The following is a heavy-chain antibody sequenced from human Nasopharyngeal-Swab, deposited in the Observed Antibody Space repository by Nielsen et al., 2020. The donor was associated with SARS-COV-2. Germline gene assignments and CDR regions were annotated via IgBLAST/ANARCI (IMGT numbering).Heavy chain of an antibody. CDR2: INPSGGST. D-gene: IGHD3-10*01. Sequence: ASVHVSCKASGYTFTSYYMHWVRQAPGQGLEWMGIINPSGGSTSYAQKFQGRVTMTRDTSTSTVYMELSSLRSEDTAVYYCARAVKYYYGSGSYLLDYWGQGTLVTVSS. J-gene: IGHJ4*02. V-gene: IGHV1-46*01. CDR1: GYTFTSYY. CDR3: ARAVKYYYGSGSYLLDY.